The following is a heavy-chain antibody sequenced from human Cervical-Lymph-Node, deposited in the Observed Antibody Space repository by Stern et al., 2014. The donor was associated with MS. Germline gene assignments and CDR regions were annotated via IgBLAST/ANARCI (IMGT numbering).Heavy chain of an antibody. V-gene: IGHV1-8*01. Sequence: QVQLVQSGAEVKKPGASVTVSCKASGYSFTTFDLNWVRQASGQGLEWMGRIDSNKCTTGYAQKFQGRLSMTRNTSISTAYMELNSLTSDDTAVYCCARGRFSSTSFFHWGQGALVTVSS. CDR2: IDSNKCTT. D-gene: IGHD2-2*01. CDR3: ARGRFSSTSFFH. J-gene: IGHJ4*02. CDR1: GYSFTTFD.